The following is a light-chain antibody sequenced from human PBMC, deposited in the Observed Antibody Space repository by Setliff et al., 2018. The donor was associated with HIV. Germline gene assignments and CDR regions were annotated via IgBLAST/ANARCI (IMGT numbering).Light chain of an antibody. J-gene: IGKJ4*01. V-gene: IGKV1-27*01. CDR1: QGISDY. CDR2: EAS. Sequence: DIQMTQSPSSLSASVGDRVTITCRASQGISDYLAWYQQKPGKIPKLLIYEASTLHSGVPSRFSGSGSGTDFTLTINSLQPEDVATYYCQKYNSAPLTFGGGTKMDIK. CDR3: QKYNSAPLT.